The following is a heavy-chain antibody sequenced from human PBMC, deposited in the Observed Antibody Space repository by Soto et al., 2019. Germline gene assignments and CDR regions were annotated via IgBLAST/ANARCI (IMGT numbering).Heavy chain of an antibody. D-gene: IGHD3-22*01. J-gene: IGHJ4*02. Sequence: ASLKVSCKASGYTFTSYGISWVRQAPGQGLEWMGWISAYNGNTNYAQKLQGRVTMTTDTSTSTAYMELRSLRSDDTAVYYCARAKCYYDSSGDFDYWGQGTRVTVSS. V-gene: IGHV1-18*04. CDR2: ISAYNGNT. CDR1: GYTFTSYG. CDR3: ARAKCYYDSSGDFDY.